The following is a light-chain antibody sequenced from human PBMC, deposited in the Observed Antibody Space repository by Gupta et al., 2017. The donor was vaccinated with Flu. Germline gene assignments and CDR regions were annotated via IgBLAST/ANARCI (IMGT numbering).Light chain of an antibody. CDR1: QDVSSNY. J-gene: IGKJ3*01. CDR2: GAS. V-gene: IGKV3-20*01. Sequence: PGTLSLSPRSSTTRAGRASQDVSSNYLAWYQQQPGQAPRLLIRGASSSATGIPDSFSGSGSATDFSLTSSGLEPEDFAVYYWQQDRSSRLFGHGTKVDI. CDR3: QQDRSSRL.